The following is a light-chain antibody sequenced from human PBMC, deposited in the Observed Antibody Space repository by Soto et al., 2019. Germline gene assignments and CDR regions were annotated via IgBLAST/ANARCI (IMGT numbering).Light chain of an antibody. CDR3: QQAWT. CDR2: KAS. J-gene: IGKJ1*01. Sequence: DIQMTQSPSTLSASVGDGVTITCRASQSISSWLAWYQQKPGKAPKLLIYKASSLESGVPSRFSGSGSGTEFTLTISSLQPDDFATYYCQQAWTFGQGTKVDIK. CDR1: QSISSW. V-gene: IGKV1-5*03.